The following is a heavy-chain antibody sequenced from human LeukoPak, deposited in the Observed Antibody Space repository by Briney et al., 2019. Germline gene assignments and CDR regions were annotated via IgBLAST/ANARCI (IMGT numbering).Heavy chain of an antibody. CDR2: IKHDGSER. D-gene: IGHD6-19*01. CDR3: AAGSGWSIEY. V-gene: IGHV3-7*03. J-gene: IGHJ4*02. Sequence: PGGSLRLSCAASGFTSSSYWMSWVRQAPGKGLEWVANIKHDGSERSYMESVKGRCTISRDNANNSLHLQMNNLRAEDTAVYSCAAGSGWSIEYWGQGTLVTVSS. CDR1: GFTSSSYW.